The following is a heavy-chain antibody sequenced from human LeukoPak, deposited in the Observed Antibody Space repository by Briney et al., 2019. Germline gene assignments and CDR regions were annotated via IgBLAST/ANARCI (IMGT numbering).Heavy chain of an antibody. CDR1: GFTFSSYG. Sequence: GRSLRLSCAASGFTFSSYGMHWVRQAPGKGLEWVAVISYDGSNKYYADSVKGRFTISRDNSKNTLYLQMNSLRAEDTAVYYCARGSSQTSFMVRGVLRYYYYGMDVWGKGTTVTVPS. J-gene: IGHJ6*04. CDR2: ISYDGSNK. D-gene: IGHD3-10*01. V-gene: IGHV3-30*03. CDR3: ARGSSQTSFMVRGVLRYYYYGMDV.